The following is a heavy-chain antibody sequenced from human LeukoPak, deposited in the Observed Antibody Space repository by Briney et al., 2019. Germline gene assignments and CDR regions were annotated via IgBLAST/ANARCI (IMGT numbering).Heavy chain of an antibody. CDR1: DDSITMYY. CDR2: VDHTGST. Sequence: ASETLSLTCSVSDDSITMYYWTWIRQPPGKGLEWIGYVDHTGSTNFNPSLNGRASISRDTTKNLFSLRLRSVTAADTAVYFCARGRVSSSTWYSTYYYYFYMDVWGKGTTVTVSS. V-gene: IGHV4-59*01. D-gene: IGHD1-1*01. J-gene: IGHJ6*03. CDR3: ARGRVSSSTWYSTYYYYFYMDV.